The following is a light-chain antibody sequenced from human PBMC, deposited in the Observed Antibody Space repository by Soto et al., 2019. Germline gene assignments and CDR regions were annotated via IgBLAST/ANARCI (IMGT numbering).Light chain of an antibody. J-gene: IGKJ5*01. CDR1: QNINNY. V-gene: IGKV1-33*01. CDR3: QPYENLPT. Sequence: DMQMPHSPSSLSSSVVYRVTITFQASQNINNYLNWYQQKPGRAPKLLIYDASNLEAGVPSRFRGSGSGTDFTFTISRLQPEDIATYYCQPYENLPTFGQGTRLEIK. CDR2: DAS.